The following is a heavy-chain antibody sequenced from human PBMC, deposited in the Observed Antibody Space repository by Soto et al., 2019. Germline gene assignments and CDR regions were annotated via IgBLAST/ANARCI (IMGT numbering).Heavy chain of an antibody. V-gene: IGHV3-15*07. CDR2: VKSNTHGGTT. CDR1: GVTFINAW. Sequence: PGGSLRLSCAASGVTFINAWIHWVRQATGKGLEWVGRVKSNTHGGTTDYADPVKGRFAISRDDSNNMVYLQMNSLKIEDTAVYYCTTDSYTTIIIVRFDYWGHGTLVTVSS. J-gene: IGHJ4*01. D-gene: IGHD3-22*01. CDR3: TTDSYTTIIIVRFDY.